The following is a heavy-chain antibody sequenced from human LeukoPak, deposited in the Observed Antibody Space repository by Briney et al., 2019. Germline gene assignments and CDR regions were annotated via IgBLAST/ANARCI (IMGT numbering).Heavy chain of an antibody. J-gene: IGHJ4*02. CDR3: ATPLAAAGLFDY. D-gene: IGHD6-13*01. CDR1: GGTFSSYA. V-gene: IGHV1-69*13. CDR2: IIPIFGTA. Sequence: SVKVSCKASGGTFSSYAISWVRQAPGQGLEWMGGIIPIFGTANYAQKFQGRVTITADESTSIAYMELSSLRSEDTAVYYCATPLAAAGLFDYWGQGTLVTVSS.